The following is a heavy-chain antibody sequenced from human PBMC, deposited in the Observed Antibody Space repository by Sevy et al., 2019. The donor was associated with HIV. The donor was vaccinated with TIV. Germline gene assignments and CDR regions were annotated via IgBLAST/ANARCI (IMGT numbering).Heavy chain of an antibody. Sequence: GGSLRLSCAASGFTFSSYAMHWVRQAPGKGLEWVAVISYDGSNKYYADSVKGRFTISRDNSKNTLYLQMNSLRAEDTAVYYCARDATIFGVVTDPGAFDYWGQGTLVTVS. CDR3: ARDATIFGVVTDPGAFDY. CDR1: GFTFSSYA. CDR2: ISYDGSNK. V-gene: IGHV3-30-3*01. J-gene: IGHJ4*02. D-gene: IGHD3-3*01.